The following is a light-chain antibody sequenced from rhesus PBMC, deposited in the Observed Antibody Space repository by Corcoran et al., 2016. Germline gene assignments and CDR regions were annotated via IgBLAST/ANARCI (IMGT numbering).Light chain of an antibody. CDR1: QSVSRY. J-gene: IGKJ2*01. CDR3: YQHSSGYS. CDR2: GAS. V-gene: IGKV3-10*01. Sequence: QVILTQYPATLSLSPGERATLSCRASQSVSRYLAWYQQKPGQAPRLLIYGASSRATGIPDRFSGSGSGTDCTLTISSLEPEDVGVYHCYQHSSGYSFGQGTKVEIK.